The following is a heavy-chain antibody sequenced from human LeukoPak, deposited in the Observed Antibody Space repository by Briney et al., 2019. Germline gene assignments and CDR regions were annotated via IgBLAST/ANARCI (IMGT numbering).Heavy chain of an antibody. J-gene: IGHJ3*02. CDR3: ATVAYGGNSGAFDI. CDR1: GYTLTELS. D-gene: IGHD4-23*01. Sequence: ASVKVSCKVSGYTLTELSMHWGRQAPGKGLEWMGGFDPEDGETIYAQKFQGRVTMTEDTSTDTAYMELSSLRSEDTAVYYCATVAYGGNSGAFDIWGQGTMVTVSS. CDR2: FDPEDGET. V-gene: IGHV1-24*01.